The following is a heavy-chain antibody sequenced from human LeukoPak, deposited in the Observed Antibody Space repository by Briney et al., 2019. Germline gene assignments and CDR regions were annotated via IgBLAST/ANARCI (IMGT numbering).Heavy chain of an antibody. Sequence: ASVKVSCKVSGFTLADLSMHWVRQAPGKGLEWVGGFDRKNGDTIYAQRFRGRVTLTEDTSTGTAYMDLSSLSADDTAVYYCATGVFCATTTCPGYQHYYYFMDVWGRGTTVTVSS. CDR3: ATGVFCATTTCPGYQHYYYFMDV. V-gene: IGHV1-24*01. D-gene: IGHD2-2*01. CDR1: GFTLADLS. J-gene: IGHJ6*03. CDR2: FDRKNGDT.